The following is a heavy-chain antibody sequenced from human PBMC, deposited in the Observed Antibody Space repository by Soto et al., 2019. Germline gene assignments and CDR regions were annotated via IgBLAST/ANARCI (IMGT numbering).Heavy chain of an antibody. CDR3: AKWFWSSGWYTPPIGGEISYFYY. D-gene: IGHD6-19*01. CDR1: GFTFSSYA. Sequence: GGSLRLSCAASGFTFSSYAMSWVRQAPGKGLEWVSAISGSGGSTYYADSVKGRFTISRDNSKNTLYLQMNSLRAEDTAVYYCAKWFWSSGWYTPPIGGEISYFYYWGQGTLVTVSS. J-gene: IGHJ4*02. V-gene: IGHV3-23*01. CDR2: ISGSGGST.